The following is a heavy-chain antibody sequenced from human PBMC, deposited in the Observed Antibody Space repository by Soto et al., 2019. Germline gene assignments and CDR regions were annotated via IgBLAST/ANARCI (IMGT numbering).Heavy chain of an antibody. Sequence: PGGSLRLSCEASGFTFSDYYISWIRQAPGKGLEWVSYISPSASAMYYADSVKGRFTISRDNAKNSLYLQMNSLRVEDTAVYYCARGHYGLDVWGQGITVTVSS. CDR3: ARGHYGLDV. V-gene: IGHV3-11*01. CDR1: GFTFSDYY. CDR2: ISPSASAM. J-gene: IGHJ6*02.